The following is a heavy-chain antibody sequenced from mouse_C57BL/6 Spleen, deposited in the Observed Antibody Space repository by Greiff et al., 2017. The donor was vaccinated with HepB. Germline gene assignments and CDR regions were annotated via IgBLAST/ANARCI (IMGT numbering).Heavy chain of an antibody. CDR2: IYPGSGST. Sequence: VQLQQPGAELVKPGASVKMSCKASGYTFTSYWITWVKQRPGQGLEWIGDIYPGSGSTNYNEKFKSKATLTVDTSSNTAYMQLSSLTSEDSAVYYCARDYYGSNYYAMDYWGQGTSVTVSS. J-gene: IGHJ4*01. D-gene: IGHD1-1*01. CDR1: GYTFTSYW. CDR3: ARDYYGSNYYAMDY. V-gene: IGHV1-55*01.